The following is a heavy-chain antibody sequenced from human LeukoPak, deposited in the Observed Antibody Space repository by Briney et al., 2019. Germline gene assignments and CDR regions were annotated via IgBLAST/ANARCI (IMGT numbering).Heavy chain of an antibody. V-gene: IGHV3-7*03. Sequence: GGSLRLSCAASGFTFSSYWMSWVRQAPGKGLEWVANIKQDGSEKYYVDSVKGRFTISRDNSKNSLYLQMNSLRTEDTALYYCAKGGKDTAMVPIDYWGQGTLVTVSS. D-gene: IGHD5-18*01. CDR3: AKGGKDTAMVPIDY. CDR1: GFTFSSYW. J-gene: IGHJ4*02. CDR2: IKQDGSEK.